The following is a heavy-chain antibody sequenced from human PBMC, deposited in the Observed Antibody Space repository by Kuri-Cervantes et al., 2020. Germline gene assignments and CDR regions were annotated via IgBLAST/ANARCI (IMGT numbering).Heavy chain of an antibody. CDR3: ASGGFRYTVTTFFDY. CDR1: GYSISSGYY. Sequence: GSLRLSCAVSGYSISSGYYWGWIRQPPGKGLEWIGSIYHSGSTYYNPSLKSRVTISVDTSKNQFSLKLSSVTAADTAVYYCASGGFRYTVTTFFDYWGQGTLVTVSS. CDR2: IYHSGST. V-gene: IGHV4-38-2*01. J-gene: IGHJ4*02. D-gene: IGHD4-17*01.